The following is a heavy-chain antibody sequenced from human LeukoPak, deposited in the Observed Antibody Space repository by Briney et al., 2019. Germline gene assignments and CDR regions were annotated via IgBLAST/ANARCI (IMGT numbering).Heavy chain of an antibody. Sequence: PGGSLRLSCAASGFTFDDYGMSWVRQAPGKGLEWVSGINWNGGSTGYADSVKGRFTISRDNAKNSLYLQMSSLRAEDTALYYCARAIITMISSWSVAFDIWGQGTMVTVSS. J-gene: IGHJ3*02. V-gene: IGHV3-20*04. CDR3: ARAIITMISSWSVAFDI. D-gene: IGHD3-22*01. CDR1: GFTFDDYG. CDR2: INWNGGST.